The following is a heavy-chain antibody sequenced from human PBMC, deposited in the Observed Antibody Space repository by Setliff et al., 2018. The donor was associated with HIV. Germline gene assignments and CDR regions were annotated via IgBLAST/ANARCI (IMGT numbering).Heavy chain of an antibody. CDR2: IVPIFGTA. D-gene: IGHD1-7*01. Sequence: SVKVSCKASGGTFSSYALSWVRQAPGQGLEWMGGIVPIFGTANYAQKFQGRLTITADASTRTAYMELSSLRSEDTAVYYCARGVDGNYLKFFDNWGQGTLVTVSS. CDR1: GGTFSSYA. CDR3: ARGVDGNYLKFFDN. J-gene: IGHJ4*02. V-gene: IGHV1-69*13.